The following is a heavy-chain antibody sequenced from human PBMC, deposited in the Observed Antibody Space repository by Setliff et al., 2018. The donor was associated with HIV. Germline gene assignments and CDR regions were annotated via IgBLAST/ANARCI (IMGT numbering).Heavy chain of an antibody. J-gene: IGHJ4*02. D-gene: IGHD2-15*01. CDR3: ARDFCGSSCSSGYGYFDH. Sequence: GGSLRLSCAASGFTFNTYAMNWVRQAPGKGLEWVSGIRGSGSSTYYADSVKGRFIISRDNAKNSLFLQMNSLRADDTAVYYCARDFCGSSCSSGYGYFDHWGQGTLVTVSS. V-gene: IGHV3-23*01. CDR1: GFTFNTYA. CDR2: IRGSGSST.